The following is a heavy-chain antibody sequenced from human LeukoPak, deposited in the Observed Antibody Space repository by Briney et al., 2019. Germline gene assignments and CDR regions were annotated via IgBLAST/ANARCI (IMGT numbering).Heavy chain of an antibody. CDR3: ATYYARTYYFDY. J-gene: IGHJ4*02. Sequence: ASVKVSCKVSGYTLTELSMHWARQAPGKGLEWMGGFDPEDGETIYAQKFQGRVTMTEDTSTDTAYMELSSLRSEDTAVYYYATYYARTYYFDYWGQGTLVTVSS. D-gene: IGHD2-2*01. V-gene: IGHV1-24*01. CDR2: FDPEDGET. CDR1: GYTLTELS.